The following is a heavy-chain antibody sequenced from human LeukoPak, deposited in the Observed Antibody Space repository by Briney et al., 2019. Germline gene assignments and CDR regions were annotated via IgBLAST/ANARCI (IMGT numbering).Heavy chain of an antibody. J-gene: IGHJ4*02. CDR1: GFTLSSYG. CDR2: IREDGSNK. CDR3: ARLGTRYCTTSSCHSQFDY. V-gene: IGHV3-30*02. Sequence: AGGSLRLSCVASGFTLSSYGMHWVRQAPGKGLEWVAFIREDGSNKYYADYVAGRFTISRANSKNTLYLQMNSLRPEDTALYYCARLGTRYCTTSSCHSQFDYWGQGTLVTVSS. D-gene: IGHD2-2*01.